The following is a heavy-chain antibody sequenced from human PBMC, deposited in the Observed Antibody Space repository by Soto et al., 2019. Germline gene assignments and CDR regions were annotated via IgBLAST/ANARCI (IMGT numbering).Heavy chain of an antibody. J-gene: IGHJ3*02. D-gene: IGHD3-10*01. V-gene: IGHV1-8*01. CDR2: MNPKKATR. CDR1: GYTSPIYD. CDR3: ANYRTISPEGFDI. Sequence: QVHLVQSGAEVRRPGASVKVSCQASGYTSPIYDIEWVRQATVQRLEWMGWMNPKKATRYPAPKFQGRLTMTLNTYATTAYMELPNLRSEDTAIYYCANYRTISPEGFDIWGQGTLVTVS.